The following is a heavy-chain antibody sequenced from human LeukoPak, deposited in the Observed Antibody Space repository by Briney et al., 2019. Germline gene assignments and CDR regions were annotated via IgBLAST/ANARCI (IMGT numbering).Heavy chain of an antibody. J-gene: IGHJ4*02. Sequence: GESLKISCKASGYSFTNYWIGWVRQMPGKGLEWMGLIQPGESETRYSPSFQGQVTISADKSITTAYLQWSSLKASDSAMYYCARTSSTYYGDYWGQGPLVTVSS. CDR1: GYSFTNYW. D-gene: IGHD2-2*01. V-gene: IGHV5-51*01. CDR3: ARTSSTYYGDY. CDR2: IQPGESET.